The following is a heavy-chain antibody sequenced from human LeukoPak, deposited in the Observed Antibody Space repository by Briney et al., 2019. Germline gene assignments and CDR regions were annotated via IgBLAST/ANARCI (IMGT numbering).Heavy chain of an antibody. D-gene: IGHD3-10*02. J-gene: IGHJ6*04. Sequence: GGSLRLSCAASGFTFSSYEMNWVRQAPGKGLEGVSYISSSGSTIYYADSVKGRFTISRDNAKNSLYLQMNSLRAEDTAVYYCAELGITMIGGVWGKGTTVTIYS. V-gene: IGHV3-48*03. CDR3: AELGITMIGGV. CDR1: GFTFSSYE. CDR2: ISSSGSTI.